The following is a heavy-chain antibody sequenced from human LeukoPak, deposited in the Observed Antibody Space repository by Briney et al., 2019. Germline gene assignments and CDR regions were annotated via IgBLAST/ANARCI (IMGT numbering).Heavy chain of an antibody. Sequence: SETLSLTCTVSGGSVSSGDYCWSWIRQHPEKGLEWIGLICFSGSTYYNASLKSRVTISVDTSKNQFSLMLTSVTAADTAVYYCARDGSGYSGSFDFWGQGTLVTVSS. CDR1: GGSVSSGDYC. D-gene: IGHD3-3*01. V-gene: IGHV4-31*03. J-gene: IGHJ4*02. CDR3: ARDGSGYSGSFDF. CDR2: ICFSGST.